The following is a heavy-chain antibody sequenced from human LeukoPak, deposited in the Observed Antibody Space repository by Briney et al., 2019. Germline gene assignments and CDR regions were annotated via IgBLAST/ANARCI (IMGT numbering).Heavy chain of an antibody. CDR2: VSYSGYT. J-gene: IGHJ5*02. D-gene: IGHD2-2*01. CDR1: GGSLSSSSYY. CDR3: ARPLYCSTTGCSVGWSDP. V-gene: IGHV4-39*01. Sequence: SETLSLTCTVFGGSLSSSSYYWGWIRQSPGKGLEWIGSVSYSGYTYYNPSLKSRVTISVDTSKKQFSLKLTSVTAADTAVYYCARPLYCSTTGCSVGWSDPWGQGTLVTVSS.